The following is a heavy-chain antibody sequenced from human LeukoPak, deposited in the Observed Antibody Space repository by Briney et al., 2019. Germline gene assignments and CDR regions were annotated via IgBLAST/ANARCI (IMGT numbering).Heavy chain of an antibody. Sequence: ASVKVSCKASGYTFTSYDINWVRQATGQGLEWMGWMNPNSGNTGYAQKFQGRVTMTRNTSISTAYMELSSQRSEDTAVYYCARESLLEGWGSQVPIYHYYGMDVWGQGTTVTVSS. V-gene: IGHV1-8*01. D-gene: IGHD7-27*01. CDR3: ARESLLEGWGSQVPIYHYYGMDV. CDR1: GYTFTSYD. CDR2: MNPNSGNT. J-gene: IGHJ6*02.